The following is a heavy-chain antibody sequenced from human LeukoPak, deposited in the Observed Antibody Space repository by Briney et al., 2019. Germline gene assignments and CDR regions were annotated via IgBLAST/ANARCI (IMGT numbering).Heavy chain of an antibody. V-gene: IGHV3-48*04. D-gene: IGHD3-3*01. CDR2: INASSSTI. CDR3: ATTIFGVVQVRNFDY. Sequence: GGSLRLSCAASEFTFSSYNMNWVRQAPGKGLEWVSYINASSSTIYHADSVKGRFTISRDNAKNSLYLQMNSLRAEDTAVYYCATTIFGVVQVRNFDYWGQGTLVTVSS. J-gene: IGHJ4*02. CDR1: EFTFSSYN.